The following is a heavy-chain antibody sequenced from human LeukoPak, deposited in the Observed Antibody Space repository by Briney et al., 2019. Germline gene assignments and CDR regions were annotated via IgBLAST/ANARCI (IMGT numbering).Heavy chain of an antibody. CDR3: ARAQWPVGGPYPDP. V-gene: IGHV3-21*01. J-gene: IGHJ5*02. D-gene: IGHD6-19*01. Sequence: GGSLRLSCAASGFTFNQYVMIWVRQAPGKGLEWVSSISTSSSYIYYADSVKGRFTVSRHNAKKSLYLQMDSLRAEDTAVYFCARAQWPVGGPYPDPWGQGTLVTVSS. CDR1: GFTFNQYV. CDR2: ISTSSSYI.